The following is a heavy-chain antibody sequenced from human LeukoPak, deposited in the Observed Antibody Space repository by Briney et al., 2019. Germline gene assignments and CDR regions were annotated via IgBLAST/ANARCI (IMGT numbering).Heavy chain of an antibody. CDR1: GFTFSSYW. J-gene: IGHJ6*02. CDR3: ARACGGGSCFPYYYYGMDV. CDR2: INSDGSST. D-gene: IGHD2-15*01. Sequence: PGGSLRLSCAASGFTFSSYWMHWVRQAPGKGLVWVSRINSDGSSTSYADSVKGRFTISRDNAKNTLYLQMNSLRAEDTAVYYCARACGGGSCFPYYYYGMDVWGQGTTVTVSS. V-gene: IGHV3-74*01.